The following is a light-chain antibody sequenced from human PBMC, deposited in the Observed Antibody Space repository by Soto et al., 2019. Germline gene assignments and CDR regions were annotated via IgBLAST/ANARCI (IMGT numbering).Light chain of an antibody. J-gene: IGKJ3*01. CDR3: QQRSNWPPFT. CDR2: DAS. CDR1: QSVGTS. Sequence: EIVLTQSPAALSLSPGEKVTLSCRASQSVGTSLAWYQQKPGQTPRLLIYDASNRATGIPARFSGSGSGTDFTLTIISLKPEDFATYYCQQRSNWPPFTFGPGTKVEIK. V-gene: IGKV3-11*01.